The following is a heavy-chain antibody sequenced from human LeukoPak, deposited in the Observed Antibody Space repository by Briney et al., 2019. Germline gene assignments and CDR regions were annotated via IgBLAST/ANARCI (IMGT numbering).Heavy chain of an antibody. CDR1: GYTFTGYY. D-gene: IGHD1-1*01. Sequence: ASVKVSCKTSGYTFTGYYMHWVRQAPGQGLEWMGWINPNSGGTNYAQKFQGRVTMTRDTSISTAYMELSRLRSDDTAVYYCARVRATGTTSPFDYWGQGTLVTVSS. CDR3: ARVRATGTTSPFDY. V-gene: IGHV1-2*02. CDR2: INPNSGGT. J-gene: IGHJ4*02.